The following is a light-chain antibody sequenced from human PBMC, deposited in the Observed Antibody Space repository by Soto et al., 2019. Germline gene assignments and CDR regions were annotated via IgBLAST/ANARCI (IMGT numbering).Light chain of an antibody. CDR2: AAS. Sequence: AIPMTQSPSSLSASVGDRVTVTCRASQGIRNDLGWYQQKPGKAPKLLIYAASSLQSGVPSRFSGSGSGTDFTLTISSLQPEDFATYYCLQDYNYPRTFGQGTKVEIK. CDR1: QGIRND. CDR3: LQDYNYPRT. J-gene: IGKJ1*01. V-gene: IGKV1-6*01.